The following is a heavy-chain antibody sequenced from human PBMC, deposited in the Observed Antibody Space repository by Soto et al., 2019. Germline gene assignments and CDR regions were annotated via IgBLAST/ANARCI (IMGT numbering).Heavy chain of an antibody. CDR1: GFTFDDYA. CDR2: ISWNSGSI. J-gene: IGHJ5*02. CDR3: AKGKWPQVPSNWFDP. V-gene: IGHV3-9*01. D-gene: IGHD5-12*01. Sequence: PGGSLRLSCAASGFTFDDYAMHWVRQAPGKGLEWVSGISWNSGSIGYADSVKGRFTISRDNAKNSLYLQMNSLRAEDTALYYCAKGKWPQVPSNWFDPWGQGTLVTVSS.